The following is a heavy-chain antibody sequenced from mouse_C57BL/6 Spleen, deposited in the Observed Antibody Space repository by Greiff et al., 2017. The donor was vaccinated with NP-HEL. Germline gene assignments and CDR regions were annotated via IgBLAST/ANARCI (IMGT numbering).Heavy chain of an antibody. V-gene: IGHV2-2*01. CDR3: ARTDYDYDYYAMDY. CDR2: IWSGGST. Sequence: QVQLKESGPGLVQPSQSLSITCTVSGFSLTSYGVHWVRQSPGKGLEWLGVIWSGGSTDYNAAFISRLSISKDNSKSQVFFKMNSLQADDTAIYYCARTDYDYDYYAMDYWGQGTSVTVSS. J-gene: IGHJ4*01. D-gene: IGHD2-4*01. CDR1: GFSLTSYG.